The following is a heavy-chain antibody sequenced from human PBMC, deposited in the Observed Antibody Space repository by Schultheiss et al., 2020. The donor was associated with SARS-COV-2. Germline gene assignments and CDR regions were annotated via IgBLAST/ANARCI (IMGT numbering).Heavy chain of an antibody. CDR1: GGSISSYY. Sequence: SETLSLTCSVSGGSISSYYWTWIRQPPGGGLDWIGNIHYSGSTNYNPSLKSRVTISVDMSKNQFSLKLSSVTATDTAVYYCARDWRGEYYFDSWGQGTLGTRLL. V-gene: IGHV4-59*12. D-gene: IGHD3-10*01. J-gene: IGHJ4*02. CDR3: ARDWRGEYYFDS. CDR2: IHYSGST.